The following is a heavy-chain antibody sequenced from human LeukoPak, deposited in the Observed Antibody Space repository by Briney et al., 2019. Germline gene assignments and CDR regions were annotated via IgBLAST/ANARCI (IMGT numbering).Heavy chain of an antibody. J-gene: IGHJ5*02. CDR2: IYHSGST. Sequence: SETLSLTCTVSGYSISSGYYWGWIRQPPGKGLEWIGSIYHSGSTCYNPSLKSRVTISVDTSKNQFSLKLSSVTAADTAVYYCARDQRDIVVVVAATPTNWFDPWGQGTLVTVSS. CDR3: ARDQRDIVVVVAATPTNWFDP. V-gene: IGHV4-38-2*02. CDR1: GYSISSGYY. D-gene: IGHD2-15*01.